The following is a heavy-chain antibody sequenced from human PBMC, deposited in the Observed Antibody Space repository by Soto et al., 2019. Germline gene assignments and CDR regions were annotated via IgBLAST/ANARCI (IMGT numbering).Heavy chain of an antibody. V-gene: IGHV4-39*01. D-gene: IGHD3-9*01. Sequence: TSETLSLTCSVSDDSINSDKYYWGWIRQPPGKGLEWIGSIYYRGNAYYNPSLQTRVTISLDKSKSQFSLKLNSVTAADTAVYYCVRHARSLLTGYYYFDYWGPGTLVTVSS. CDR3: VRHARSLLTGYYYFDY. J-gene: IGHJ4*02. CDR2: IYYRGNA. CDR1: DDSINSDKYY.